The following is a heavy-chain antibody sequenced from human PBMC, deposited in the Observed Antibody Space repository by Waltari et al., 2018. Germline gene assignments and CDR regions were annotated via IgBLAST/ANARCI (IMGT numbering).Heavy chain of an antibody. CDR2: ISNSDDTT. CDR1: GFPFSDYA. J-gene: IGHJ6*02. V-gene: IGHV3-23*01. Sequence: EMHLLESGGSLAQPGESLRLSCAASGFPFSDYAMAWVRQAPGKGLEWVSTISNSDDTTYYAESVKGRFTISRDNSKSTLFLQMNSLRADDTAIYYCAKELERKPYYYYGWDVWGQGTTVTVSS. CDR3: AKELERKPYYYYGWDV. D-gene: IGHD1-1*01.